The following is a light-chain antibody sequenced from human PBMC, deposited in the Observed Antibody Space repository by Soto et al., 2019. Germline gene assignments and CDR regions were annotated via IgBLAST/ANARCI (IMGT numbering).Light chain of an antibody. CDR2: GAS. J-gene: IGKJ4*01. Sequence: EIVLTQSPGTLSLSPGEKAPLSCRAGQSIRSSNLAWYQQKPGQAPRLLIYGASSRATGIPDRFSGSGSGTDFTLTISRLEPEDFAVYYCQQYGTSLLTFGGGTKVEIK. V-gene: IGKV3-20*01. CDR3: QQYGTSLLT. CDR1: QSIRSSN.